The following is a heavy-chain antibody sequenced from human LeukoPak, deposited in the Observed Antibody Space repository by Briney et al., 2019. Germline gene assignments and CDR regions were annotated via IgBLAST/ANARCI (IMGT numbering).Heavy chain of an antibody. J-gene: IGHJ4*02. CDR3: AKDLFYYDKGGFDY. D-gene: IGHD3-22*01. CDR1: GFTFSSYG. V-gene: IGHV3-30*18. CDR2: ISYDGSKK. Sequence: GGSLRLSCAASGFTFSSYGLHWVRQAPDKGLEWVAFISYDGSKKFYGASVKGRFTISRDNSKNTLYLQMNSLRTEDTAVYYCAKDLFYYDKGGFDYWGQGTLVTVSS.